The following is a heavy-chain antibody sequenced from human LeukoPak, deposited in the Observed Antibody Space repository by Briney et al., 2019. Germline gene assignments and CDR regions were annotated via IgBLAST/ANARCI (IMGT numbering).Heavy chain of an antibody. CDR2: IQQDGSER. Sequence: GGSLRLSCAASGFTVSNNYMSGVRQAPGKGLEWVANIQQDGSERYYVASVKGRFTISRDNAKNSLYLQMNSLRAEDTAVYYCARGRGSDYWGQGTLVTVSS. D-gene: IGHD3-16*01. J-gene: IGHJ4*02. V-gene: IGHV3-7*03. CDR1: GFTVSNNY. CDR3: ARGRGSDY.